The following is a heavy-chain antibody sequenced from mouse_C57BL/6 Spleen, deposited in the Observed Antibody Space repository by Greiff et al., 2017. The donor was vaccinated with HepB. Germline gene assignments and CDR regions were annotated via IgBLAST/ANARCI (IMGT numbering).Heavy chain of an antibody. V-gene: IGHV1-20*01. CDR3: ARNPGTVNYFDY. CDR2: INPYNGDT. CDR1: GYSFTGYF. Sequence: VQLQQSGPELVKPGDSVKISCKASGYSFTGYFMNWVMQSHGKSLEWIGRINPYNGDTFYTHKFKGKATLTVDKSSSTAHMELRSLTSEDSAVYYCARNPGTVNYFDYWGQGTTLTVSS. J-gene: IGHJ2*01. D-gene: IGHD1-1*01.